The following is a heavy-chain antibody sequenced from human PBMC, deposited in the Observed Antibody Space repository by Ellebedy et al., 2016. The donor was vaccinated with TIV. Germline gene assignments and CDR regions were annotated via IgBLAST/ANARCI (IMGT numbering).Heavy chain of an antibody. D-gene: IGHD6-19*01. V-gene: IGHV4-59*12. CDR2: VYYSGIT. CDR1: GGSMNNYY. Sequence: GSLRLXXTVSGGSMNNYYWTWIRQPPGKGLEWIGNVYYSGITYYKSSPKSRVTISVDTSKNQFSLKLSSVTAADTAVYYCSRVGETVAGLDYYYHHMDVWGQGTTVTVSS. J-gene: IGHJ6*02. CDR3: SRVGETVAGLDYYYHHMDV.